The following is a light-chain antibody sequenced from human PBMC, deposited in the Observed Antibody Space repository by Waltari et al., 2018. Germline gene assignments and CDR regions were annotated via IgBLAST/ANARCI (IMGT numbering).Light chain of an antibody. CDR1: QSVLSSSNNKNY. CDR3: QQHYSSPRT. V-gene: IGKV4-1*01. CDR2: WAS. Sequence: DIVMTQSPDSLALSLGERATINCKSGQSVLSSSNNKNYLSWYQQKPGQPPKLLPYWASTRQSGVPDRFSGRGSGTDFTLTISSLQAEDVAVYYCQQHYSSPRTFGQGTKVEVK. J-gene: IGKJ1*01.